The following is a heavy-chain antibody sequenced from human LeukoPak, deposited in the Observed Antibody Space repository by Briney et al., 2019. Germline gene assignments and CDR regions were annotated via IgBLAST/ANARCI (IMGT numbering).Heavy chain of an antibody. D-gene: IGHD2-2*01. V-gene: IGHV4-4*07. J-gene: IGHJ5*02. CDR3: ARVSSTSLSNWFDP. CDR1: GGSISSYY. CDR2: IYTSGST. Sequence: SETLSLTCTVSGGSISSYYWSWIRQPAGKGLEWIGRIYTSGSTNYNPSLKSRVTMSVDTSKNQFSLKLSSLRSEDTAVYYCARVSSTSLSNWFDPWGQGTLVTVSS.